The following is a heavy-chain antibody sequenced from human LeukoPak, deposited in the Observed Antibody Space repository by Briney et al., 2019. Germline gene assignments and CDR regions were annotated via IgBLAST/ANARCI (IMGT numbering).Heavy chain of an antibody. J-gene: IGHJ4*02. D-gene: IGHD3-3*01. Sequence: SETLSLTCTVSGVSSSSSSYYWGWIRQPPGKGLEWIGSIYYSGSTYYNPSLKSRVTISVDTSKNQFSLKLSSVTAADTAVYYCARQGRRYLEPYFDYWGQGTLVTVSS. V-gene: IGHV4-39*01. CDR2: IYYSGST. CDR1: GVSSSSSSYY. CDR3: ARQGRRYLEPYFDY.